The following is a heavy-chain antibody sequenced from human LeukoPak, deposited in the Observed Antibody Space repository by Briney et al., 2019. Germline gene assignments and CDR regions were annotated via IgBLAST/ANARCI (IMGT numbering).Heavy chain of an antibody. J-gene: IGHJ3*02. D-gene: IGHD1-26*01. CDR3: ARQRGVSYYDAFDI. CDR2: IFHSGDT. V-gene: IGHV4-59*08. CDR1: GDSVNNYY. Sequence: SETLSLTCSVSGDSVNNYYWSWIRQPPGRELRGIAYIFHSGDTNYNPSLKSRATISLDTSKNQFSLTLTSVTAADTAVYYCARQRGVSYYDAFDIWGQGTVVTVSS.